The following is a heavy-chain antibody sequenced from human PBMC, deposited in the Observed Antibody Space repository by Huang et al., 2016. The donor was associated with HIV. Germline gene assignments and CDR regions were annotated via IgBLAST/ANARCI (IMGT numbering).Heavy chain of an antibody. V-gene: IGHV3-7*01. D-gene: IGHD2-2*01. CDR2: IGGEGSEK. Sequence: DEHLVESGGGLVKPGGSVTIPCEVSGFNFKNYWMKWVRQAQGKGLGGVANIGGEGSEKNYVDFVKGRLTIFRDNAKNLLYLQMKSLRAEDTSVYYCATNLQIVVVPPDMGYDAFDMWGQGTMVTVSS. CDR3: ATNLQIVVVPPDMGYDAFDM. J-gene: IGHJ3*02. CDR1: GFNFKNYW.